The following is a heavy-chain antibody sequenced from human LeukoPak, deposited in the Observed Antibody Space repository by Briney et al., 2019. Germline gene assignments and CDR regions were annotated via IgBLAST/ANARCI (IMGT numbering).Heavy chain of an antibody. V-gene: IGHV3-7*01. CDR3: TRGMTYYYDSTGYFGDS. D-gene: IGHD3-22*01. CDR1: GFSFSSYW. J-gene: IGHJ5*01. Sequence: GGSLRLSCVGSGFSFSSYWMSWVRQAPGKGLEWVANIKKDGSETYYVDSVKGRFTIARDNAKNSLFLQMNSLRVDDRALYYCTRGMTYYYDSTGYFGDSWGQGTLVTVSS. CDR2: IKKDGSET.